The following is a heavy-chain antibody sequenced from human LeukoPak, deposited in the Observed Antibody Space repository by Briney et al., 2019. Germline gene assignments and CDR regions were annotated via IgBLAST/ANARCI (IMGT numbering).Heavy chain of an antibody. CDR2: ISSSSSYI. CDR1: GFTFSSYS. D-gene: IGHD2-15*01. Sequence: GGSLRLSCAASGFTFSSYSMNWVRQAPGKGLEWVSSISSSSSYIYYADSVKGRFTISRDNAKNSLYLQMNSLRAEDTAVYYCARIYCSGGSCYSGQSFYFDYWGQGTLVTVSS. CDR3: ARIYCSGGSCYSGQSFYFDY. J-gene: IGHJ4*02. V-gene: IGHV3-21*01.